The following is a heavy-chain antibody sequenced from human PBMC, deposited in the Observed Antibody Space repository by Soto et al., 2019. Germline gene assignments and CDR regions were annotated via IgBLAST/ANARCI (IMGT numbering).Heavy chain of an antibody. D-gene: IGHD2-21*02. J-gene: IGHJ5*02. V-gene: IGHV4-4*02. CDR1: GASISSTYW. Sequence: QVQLRESGPGLVKPSGTLSLTCVVSGASISSTYWWSWVRQPPGKGLEWIGEIYHTGSTKYNPSLKSPVTISIDKSNNEFSLKLNSVTAADTAVYYCATLPPRIEVVVTPIPTWGQGILVTVSS. CDR3: ATLPPRIEVVVTPIPT. CDR2: IYHTGST.